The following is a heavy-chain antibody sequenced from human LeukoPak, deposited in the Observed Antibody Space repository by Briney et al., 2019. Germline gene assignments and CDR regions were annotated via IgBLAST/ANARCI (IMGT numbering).Heavy chain of an antibody. CDR3: ARVNSGAAPKHYYCYGMDV. CDR2: IIPIFGIA. D-gene: IGHD6-13*01. Sequence: GSSVKVSCKASGGTFSSYAISWVRQAPGQGLEWMGRIIPIFGIANYAQKFQGRVTITADKSTSTAYMELSSLRSEDTAVYYCARVNSGAAPKHYYCYGMDVWGQGTTVTVSS. J-gene: IGHJ6*02. CDR1: GGTFSSYA. V-gene: IGHV1-69*04.